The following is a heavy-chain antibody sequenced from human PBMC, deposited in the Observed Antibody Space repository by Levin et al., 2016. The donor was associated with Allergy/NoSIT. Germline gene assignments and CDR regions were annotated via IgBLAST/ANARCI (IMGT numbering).Heavy chain of an antibody. D-gene: IGHD3-10*01. CDR2: MNPNSGNT. Sequence: ASVKVSCKASGYTFTSYDINWVRQATGQGLEWMGWMNPNSGNTGYAQKFQGRVTMTRNTSISTAYMELSSLRSEDTAVYYCARVTMVRGAPLVYWGQGTLVTVSS. CDR3: ARVTMVRGAPLVY. V-gene: IGHV1-8*01. J-gene: IGHJ4*02. CDR1: GYTFTSYD.